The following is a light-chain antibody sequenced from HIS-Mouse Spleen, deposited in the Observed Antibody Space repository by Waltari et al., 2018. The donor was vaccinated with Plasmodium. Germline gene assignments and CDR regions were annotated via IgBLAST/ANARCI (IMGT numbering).Light chain of an antibody. CDR1: QSVSSN. CDR2: GAS. Sequence: EIVMTQSPATLSVSPGERATLSCRASQSVSSNLAWYQQKPGQAPRLLIYGASTRATGIPARFSGSGSGTELTLTISSLQSEDSAVYYCQQYNNWSFTFGPGTKVDIK. CDR3: QQYNNWSFT. V-gene: IGKV3-15*01. J-gene: IGKJ3*01.